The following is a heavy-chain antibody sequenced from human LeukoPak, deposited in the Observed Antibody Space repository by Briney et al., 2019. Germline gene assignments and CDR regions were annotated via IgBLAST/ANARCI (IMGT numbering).Heavy chain of an antibody. CDR1: GFTFSSYS. CDR2: ISSSSSTI. V-gene: IGHV3-48*01. J-gene: IGHJ4*02. CDR3: AKEKGRWLQLHYFDY. D-gene: IGHD5-24*01. Sequence: GGSLRLSCAASGFTFSSYSMNWVRQAPGKGLEWVSYISSSSSTIYYADSVKGRFTISRDNAKNSLYLQMNSLRAEDTAVYYCAKEKGRWLQLHYFDYWGQGTLVTVSS.